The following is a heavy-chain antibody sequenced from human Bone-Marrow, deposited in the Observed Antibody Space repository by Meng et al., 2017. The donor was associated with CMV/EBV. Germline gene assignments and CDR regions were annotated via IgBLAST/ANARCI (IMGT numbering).Heavy chain of an antibody. D-gene: IGHD6-6*01. CDR2: FDPEDGGT. V-gene: IGHV1-24*01. J-gene: IGHJ6*02. Sequence: ASVKVSCKVSGYTLTELSMHWVRQAPGKGLEWMGGFDPEDGGTIYAQKFQGRVTMTEDTSTDTAYMELSSLRSEDTAVYYCATDLVSGSRSYYYYGMDVWGQGTTVTVSS. CDR1: GYTLTELS. CDR3: ATDLVSGSRSYYYYGMDV.